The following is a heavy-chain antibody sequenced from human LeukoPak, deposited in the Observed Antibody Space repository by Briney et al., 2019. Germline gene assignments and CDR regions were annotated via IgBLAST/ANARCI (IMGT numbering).Heavy chain of an antibody. CDR3: TTDYYYDNVWGSYRRIDY. D-gene: IGHD3-16*02. V-gene: IGHV3-15*01. J-gene: IGHJ4*01. Sequence: PGGSLRLSCAASGFTFSNAWMSWVRQAPGKGLEWVGRIKSKTDGGTTDYAAPVKGRFTISRDDSKNTLYLQMNSLKTEDTAVYYCTTDYYYDNVWGSYRRIDYWGHGTLVTVSS. CDR2: IKSKTDGGTT. CDR1: GFTFSNAW.